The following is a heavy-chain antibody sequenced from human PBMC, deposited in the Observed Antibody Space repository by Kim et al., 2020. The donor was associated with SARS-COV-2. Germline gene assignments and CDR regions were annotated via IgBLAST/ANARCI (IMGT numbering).Heavy chain of an antibody. CDR1: GYSFTSYW. D-gene: IGHD2-2*01. CDR3: ARLRLYCSSTSCLSEVPMDV. V-gene: IGHV5-10-1*01. J-gene: IGHJ6*02. CDR2: IDPSDSYT. Sequence: GESLKISCKGSGYSFTSYWISWVRQMPGKGLEWMGRIDPSDSYTNYSPSFQGHVTISADKSISTAYLQWSSLKASDTAMYYCARLRLYCSSTSCLSEVPMDVWGQGTTVTVSS.